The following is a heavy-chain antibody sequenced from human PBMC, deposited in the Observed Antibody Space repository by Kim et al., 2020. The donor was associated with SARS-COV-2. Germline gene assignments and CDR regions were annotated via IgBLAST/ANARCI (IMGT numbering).Heavy chain of an antibody. D-gene: IGHD3-10*01. V-gene: IGHV4-31*03. CDR2: IYYSGST. J-gene: IGHJ4*02. CDR3: ARGGITMVRGVRPFDY. Sequence: SETLSLTCTVSGGSISSGGYYWSWIRQHPGKGLEWIGYIYYSGSTYYNPSLKSRVTISVDTSKNQFSLKLSSVTAADTAVYYCARGGITMVRGVRPFDYWGQGTLVTVSS. CDR1: GGSISSGGYY.